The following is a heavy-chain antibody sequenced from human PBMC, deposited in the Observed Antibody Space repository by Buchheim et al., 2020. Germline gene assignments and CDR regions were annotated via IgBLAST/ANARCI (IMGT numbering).Heavy chain of an antibody. CDR3: ARGVRGIYV. Sequence: QVPLVQSGADVKKPGASVKVSCNASGYTFTSYDINWVRHATGQGLEWMGWMNPNSGNTGYAQKFQGTCTMTRHTSTSTHHMELSSLRSEDTAVYYCARGVRGIYVWGQGTT. J-gene: IGHJ6*02. D-gene: IGHD3-10*01. V-gene: IGHV1-8*01. CDR2: MNPNSGNT. CDR1: GYTFTSYD.